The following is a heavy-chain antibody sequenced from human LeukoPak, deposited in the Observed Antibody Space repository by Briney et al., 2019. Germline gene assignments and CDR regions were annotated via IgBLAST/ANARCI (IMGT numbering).Heavy chain of an antibody. V-gene: IGHV3-23*01. D-gene: IGHD3-3*01. CDR2: INGNGRNT. CDR1: GFTFSNFA. CDR3: AQARSGKNYFDY. J-gene: IGHJ4*02. Sequence: GGSLRLSCVAAGFTFSNFAMSWVRQAPGKGLEWVSAINGNGRNTYYADSVKGRFTISRDNSKNTLYLQMNSLRAEDTAVYYCAQARSGKNYFDYWGQGTLVTVSS.